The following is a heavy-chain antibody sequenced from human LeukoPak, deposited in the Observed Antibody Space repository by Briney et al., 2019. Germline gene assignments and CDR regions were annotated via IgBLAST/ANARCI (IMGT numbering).Heavy chain of an antibody. CDR3: ARMENWGSVDY. V-gene: IGHV4-4*02. CDR2: ISHSGRT. CDR1: GDSISSGHW. D-gene: IGHD7-27*01. Sequence: SETLSLTCAVSGDSISSGHWWSWVRQPPGKGLEWIGEISHSGRTNSNPSLKSRVTISVDKSKNQFSLKLTSVTVADTAVYYCARMENWGSVDYWGQGTLVTVSS. J-gene: IGHJ4*02.